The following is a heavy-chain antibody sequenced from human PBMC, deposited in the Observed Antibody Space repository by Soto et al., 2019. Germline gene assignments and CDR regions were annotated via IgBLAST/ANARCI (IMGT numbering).Heavy chain of an antibody. D-gene: IGHD2-15*01. Sequence: GGSLRLSCAASGFTFSSYAMSWVRQAPGKGLEWVSAISGSGGSTHYADSVKGRFNISRDNSKNTLYLQMNSLRAEDTAVYYCAKTRYCSGGSCYSNYYYMDVWGKGTTVTVSS. CDR3: AKTRYCSGGSCYSNYYYMDV. V-gene: IGHV3-23*01. CDR2: ISGSGGST. CDR1: GFTFSSYA. J-gene: IGHJ6*03.